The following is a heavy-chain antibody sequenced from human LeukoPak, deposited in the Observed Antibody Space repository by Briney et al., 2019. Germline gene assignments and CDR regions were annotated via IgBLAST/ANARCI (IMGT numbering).Heavy chain of an antibody. CDR3: ARAPTGVGATLFDY. Sequence: PSETLSLTCTVSGGSISNYYWSWIRQPAGKGLEWIGRIYTSGSTNYNYNPSLKSRVTMSVDTPKNQISLKLSSVTAADTAVYYCARAPTGVGATLFDYWGQGTLVTVSS. J-gene: IGHJ4*02. V-gene: IGHV4-4*07. CDR2: IYTSGST. CDR1: GGSISNYY. D-gene: IGHD1-26*01.